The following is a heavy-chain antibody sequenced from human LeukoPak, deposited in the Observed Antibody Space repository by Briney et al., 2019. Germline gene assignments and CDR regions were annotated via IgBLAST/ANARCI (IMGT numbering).Heavy chain of an antibody. D-gene: IGHD1-14*01. J-gene: IGHJ6*02. CDR3: ARSPAVPGAYITDYYYYGMDV. Sequence: GASVKVSCKASGYTFTNYTINWVRLAPGQGLEWMGGIIPIFGTANYAQKFQGRVTITADESTSTAYMELSSLRSEDTAVYYCARSPAVPGAYITDYYYYGMDVWGQGTTVTVSS. CDR1: GYTFTNYT. V-gene: IGHV1-69*13. CDR2: IIPIFGTA.